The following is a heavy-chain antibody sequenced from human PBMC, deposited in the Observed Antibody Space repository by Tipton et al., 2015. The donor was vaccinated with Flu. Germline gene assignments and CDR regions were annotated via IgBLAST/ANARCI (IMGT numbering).Heavy chain of an antibody. CDR3: ARQSTGSRFDY. V-gene: IGHV4-59*08. D-gene: IGHD1-1*01. CDR2: SYYTGST. J-gene: IGHJ4*02. Sequence: LRLSCTVSGGSISSYYWSWIRQPPGERLEWIGYSYYTGSTNYNPSLKSRVTISLDTSKHQFSLNLSSVTAADTAVYYCARQSTGSRFDYWGQGTLVTVSS. CDR1: GGSISSYY.